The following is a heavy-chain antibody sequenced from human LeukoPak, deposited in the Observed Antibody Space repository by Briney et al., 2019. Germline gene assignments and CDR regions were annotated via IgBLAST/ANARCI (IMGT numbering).Heavy chain of an antibody. D-gene: IGHD5-18*01. V-gene: IGHV3-21*01. CDR1: GFTFSSYS. CDR2: ISSSSSYI. CDR3: VRGRYNYGYIFDY. Sequence: GGSLRLSCAASGFTFSSYSMNWVRQAPGKGLEWVSSISSSSSYIYYADSMKGRFTVSRDNARNSVYLQMNSLRVEGTAVYYCVRGRYNYGYIFDYWGQGTLVTVSS. J-gene: IGHJ4*02.